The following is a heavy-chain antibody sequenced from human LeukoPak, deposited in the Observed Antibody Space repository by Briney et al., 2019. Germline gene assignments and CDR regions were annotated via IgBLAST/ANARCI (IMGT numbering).Heavy chain of an antibody. CDR1: GYTFTSHG. J-gene: IGHJ1*01. CDR3: ARGRDKYCSSTNCYFLQS. V-gene: IGHV1-8*01. CDR2: MNPNSGNT. Sequence: GASVKVSCKASGYTFTSHGINWVRQATGQGLELMGWMNPNSGNTGYAQKFQGRVTMTMNTSISTAYMELSSLRSNDTAVYYCARGRDKYCSSTNCYFLQSWGQGTLVTVSS. D-gene: IGHD2-2*01.